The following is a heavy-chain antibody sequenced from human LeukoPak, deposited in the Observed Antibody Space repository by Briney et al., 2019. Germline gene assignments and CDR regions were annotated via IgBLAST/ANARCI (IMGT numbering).Heavy chain of an antibody. CDR2: IYTSGST. CDR3: ARGRLYFQH. CDR1: GGSISSYY. J-gene: IGHJ1*01. V-gene: IGHV4-4*09. Sequence: SETLSLTCTVSGGSISSYYWSWIRQPPGKGLEWIGYIYTSGSTNYNPSLKSRVTISVDTSKNQLSLKLSSVTAADTAVYYCARGRLYFQHWGQGTLVTVSS.